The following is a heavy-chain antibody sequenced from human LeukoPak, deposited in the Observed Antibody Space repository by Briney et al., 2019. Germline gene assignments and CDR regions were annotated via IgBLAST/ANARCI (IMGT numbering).Heavy chain of an antibody. Sequence: SETLSLTCTVSGGSISSYYWSWIRQPPGKGLEWIGYIYYSGSTNYNPSLKSRVTISVGTSKNQFSLKLSSVTAADTAVYYCARDRDGDYLFDYWGQGTLVTVSS. V-gene: IGHV4-59*01. CDR1: GGSISSYY. J-gene: IGHJ4*02. CDR2: IYYSGST. CDR3: ARDRDGDYLFDY. D-gene: IGHD4-17*01.